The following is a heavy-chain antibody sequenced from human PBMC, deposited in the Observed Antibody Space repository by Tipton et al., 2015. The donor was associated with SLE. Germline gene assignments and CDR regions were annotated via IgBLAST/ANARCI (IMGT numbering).Heavy chain of an antibody. CDR2: ISSSGSTI. CDR1: GFTFSDYY. Sequence: SLRLSCAASGFTFSDYYMSWIRQAPGKGLEWVSYISSSGSTIYYADSVKGRFTISRDNAKNSLYLQMNSLRAEDTAVYYCAGCLYFDCMDVWGKGTTVTVSS. D-gene: IGHD2-8*01. CDR3: AGCLYFDCMDV. V-gene: IGHV3-11*01. J-gene: IGHJ6*03.